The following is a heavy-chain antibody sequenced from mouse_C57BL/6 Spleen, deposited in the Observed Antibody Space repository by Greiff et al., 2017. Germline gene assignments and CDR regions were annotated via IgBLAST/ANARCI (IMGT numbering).Heavy chain of an antibody. Sequence: QVHVKQSGPELVKPGASVKISCKASGYAFSSSWMNWVKQRPGTGLEWIGRIYPGDGDTNYNGKFKGKATLTADKSSSTAYMPLSSLTSGDSAVYFCARDTTAFYWYIDVWGTGSTVTVSS. CDR1: GYAFSSSW. V-gene: IGHV1-82*01. J-gene: IGHJ1*03. CDR2: IYPGDGDT. CDR3: ARDTTAFYWYIDV. D-gene: IGHD1-2*01.